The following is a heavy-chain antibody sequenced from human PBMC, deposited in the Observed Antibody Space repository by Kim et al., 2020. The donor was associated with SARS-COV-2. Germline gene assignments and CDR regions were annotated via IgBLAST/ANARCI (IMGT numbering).Heavy chain of an antibody. CDR2: INHSGST. J-gene: IGHJ1*01. D-gene: IGHD6-13*01. CDR1: GGSFSGYY. Sequence: SETLSLTCAVYGGSFSGYYWSWIRQPPGKGLEWIGEINHSGSTNYNPSLKSRVTISVDTSKNQFSLKLSSVTAADTAVYYCARGVAAAGRHFQHWGQGTLVTVSS. CDR3: ARGVAAAGRHFQH. V-gene: IGHV4-34*01.